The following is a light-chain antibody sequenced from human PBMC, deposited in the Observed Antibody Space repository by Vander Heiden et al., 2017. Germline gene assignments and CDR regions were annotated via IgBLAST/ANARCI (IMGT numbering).Light chain of an antibody. CDR1: QSLLSGSNNKNI. Sequence: DIVMTQSPDSLGVSLGERATINCKSSQSLLSGSNNKNILTWYQQKPGQPPKLLISWASTRESGVPDRFTGSGSGTDFTLTISSLQAEDVAVYYCQQYFTSPLTFGGGTRVDI. CDR2: WAS. CDR3: QQYFTSPLT. J-gene: IGKJ4*01. V-gene: IGKV4-1*01.